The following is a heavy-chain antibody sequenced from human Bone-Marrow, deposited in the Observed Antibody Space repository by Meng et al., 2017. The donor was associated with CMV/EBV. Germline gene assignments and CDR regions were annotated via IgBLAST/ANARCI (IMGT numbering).Heavy chain of an antibody. D-gene: IGHD2-2*01. CDR2: VHYSGST. CDR1: GGSISSNNYY. J-gene: IGHJ4*02. CDR3: ARDHPSTSLAFDY. V-gene: IGHV4-39*07. Sequence: VSGGSISSNNYYWGWIRQPPGKGLEWIGSVHYSGSTYYNPSLKSRVTISVDTSKNQFSLRLSSVTAADTAVYYCARDHPSTSLAFDYWGQGTLVTVSS.